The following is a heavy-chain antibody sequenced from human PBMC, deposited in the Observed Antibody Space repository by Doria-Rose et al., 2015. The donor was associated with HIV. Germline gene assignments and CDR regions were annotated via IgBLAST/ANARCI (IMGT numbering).Heavy chain of an antibody. D-gene: IGHD6-13*01. CDR3: ARIKSSRWYHKYYFDF. J-gene: IGHJ4*02. CDR1: GVSLSSPGMG. CDR2: IFSDDEG. V-gene: IGHV2-26*01. Sequence: ESGPVLVKPTETLTLTCTVSGVSLSSPGMGVSWIRQPPGKALEWLANIFSDDEGSYKPSLKSRLTISRGTSKSQVLLTMTDMDHVDTATYYCARIKSSRWYHKYYFDFWGQGTLVIVSA.